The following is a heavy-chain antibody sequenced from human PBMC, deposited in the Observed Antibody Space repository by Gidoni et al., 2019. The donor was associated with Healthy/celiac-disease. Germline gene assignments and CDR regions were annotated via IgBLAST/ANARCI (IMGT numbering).Heavy chain of an antibody. D-gene: IGHD4-17*01. J-gene: IGHJ4*02. Sequence: QVQLVESGGGVVQPGRSLRLSCAASGFTFSSYAMHWVRQAPGKGLEWVAVISYDGSNKYYADSVKGRFTISRDNSKNTLYLQMNSLRAEDTAVYYCARGSTVVIGDYWGQGTLVTVSS. CDR2: ISYDGSNK. V-gene: IGHV3-30*04. CDR3: ARGSTVVIGDY. CDR1: GFTFSSYA.